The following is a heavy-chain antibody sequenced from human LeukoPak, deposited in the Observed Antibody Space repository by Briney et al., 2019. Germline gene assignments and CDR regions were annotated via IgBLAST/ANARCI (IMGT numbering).Heavy chain of an antibody. CDR1: GYTFTSYA. J-gene: IGHJ4*02. D-gene: IGHD3-3*01. CDR2: INTNTGNP. V-gene: IGHV7-4-1*02. CDR3: ARDSYYDFWSGSAAHGD. Sequence: ASVKVSCKASGYTFTSYAMNWVRQAPGQGLEWMGWINTNTGNPTYAQGFTGRFVFSLDTSVSTAYLQISSLKAEDTAVYYCARDSYYDFWSGSAAHGDWGQGTLVTVSS.